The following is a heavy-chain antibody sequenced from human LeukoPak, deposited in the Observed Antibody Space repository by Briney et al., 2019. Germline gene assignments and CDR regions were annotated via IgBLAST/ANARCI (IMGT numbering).Heavy chain of an antibody. Sequence: KASETLSLTCAVYGGSFGGYYWSWIRLPPGKGLEWIGEINHSGSTNYNPSLKSRVTISVDTSKNQFSLKLSSVTAADTAVYYCARVEKDIVVVPAARWFDPWGQGTLVTVSS. D-gene: IGHD2-2*01. J-gene: IGHJ5*02. CDR3: ARVEKDIVVVPAARWFDP. V-gene: IGHV4-34*01. CDR1: GGSFGGYY. CDR2: INHSGST.